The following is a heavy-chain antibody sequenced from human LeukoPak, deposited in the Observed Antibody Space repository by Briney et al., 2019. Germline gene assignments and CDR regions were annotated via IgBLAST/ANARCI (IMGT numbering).Heavy chain of an antibody. Sequence: GGSLRLSCAASGFTFSSYAMSWVRQAPGKGLEWVSAISVSGGSTYYADSVKGRFTISRDNSKNSLYLQMNSLTAEDTAIYYCASGRDILVAGYGGYFGYWGQGTLVAVSS. CDR1: GFTFSSYA. CDR3: ASGRDILVAGYGGYFGY. J-gene: IGHJ4*02. V-gene: IGHV3-23*01. CDR2: ISVSGGST. D-gene: IGHD6-19*01.